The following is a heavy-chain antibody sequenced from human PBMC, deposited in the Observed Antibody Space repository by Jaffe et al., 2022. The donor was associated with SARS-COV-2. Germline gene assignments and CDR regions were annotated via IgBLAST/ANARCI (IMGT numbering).Heavy chain of an antibody. Sequence: EVQLVESGGGLVKPGGSLRLSCAASGFTFSNAWMSWVRQAPGKGLEWVGRIKSKTDGGTTDYAAPVKGRFTISRDDSKNTLYLQMNSLKTEDTAVYYCTTGLSDDYGDYQFPIPGYYFDYWGQGTLVTVSS. CDR3: TTGLSDDYGDYQFPIPGYYFDY. V-gene: IGHV3-15*01. CDR2: IKSKTDGGTT. D-gene: IGHD4-17*01. CDR1: GFTFSNAW. J-gene: IGHJ4*02.